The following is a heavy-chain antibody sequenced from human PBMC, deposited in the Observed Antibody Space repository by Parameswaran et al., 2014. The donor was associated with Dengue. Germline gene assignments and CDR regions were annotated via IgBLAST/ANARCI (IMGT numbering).Heavy chain of an antibody. J-gene: IGHJ6*03. V-gene: IGHV1-8*01. CDR3: ARGLGIQEYLKYYYFYMDV. Sequence: VRQAPGQGLEWMGWMNPSSGNTGYAQKFQGRVTMTTNISISTAYMELSSLRSEDTAVYYCARGLGIQEYLKYYYFYMDVWGKGTTVTVSS. D-gene: IGHD5-18*01. CDR2: MNPSSGNT.